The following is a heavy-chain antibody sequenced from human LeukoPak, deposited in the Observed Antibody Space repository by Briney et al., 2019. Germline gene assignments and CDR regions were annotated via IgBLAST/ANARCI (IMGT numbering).Heavy chain of an antibody. CDR2: IYYSGST. V-gene: IGHV4-59*01. Sequence: PSETLSLTCTVSGGSISSYYWSWIRQPPRKGLEWIGYIYYSGSTNYNPSLKSRVTISVDTSKNQFSLKLSSVTAADTAVYYCARASTIFGEGPWGQGTMVTVSS. J-gene: IGHJ3*01. CDR3: ARASTIFGEGP. D-gene: IGHD3-3*01. CDR1: GGSISSYY.